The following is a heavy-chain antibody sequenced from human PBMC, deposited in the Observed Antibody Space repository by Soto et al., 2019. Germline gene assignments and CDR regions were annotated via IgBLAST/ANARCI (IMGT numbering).Heavy chain of an antibody. Sequence: QVRLVQSGAEVKKPGASVKVSCKASGYTFTNYAISWVRQAPGQGLEWMGWISTYNYDTHNAQKFQGRRTMTTETPTSTSYMALGSLRSDDTAVYYCARAERWVTGNMGGYWGQGTLVTVYS. CDR3: ARAERWVTGNMGGY. J-gene: IGHJ4*02. CDR1: GYTFTNYA. D-gene: IGHD1-20*01. V-gene: IGHV1-18*04. CDR2: ISTYNYDT.